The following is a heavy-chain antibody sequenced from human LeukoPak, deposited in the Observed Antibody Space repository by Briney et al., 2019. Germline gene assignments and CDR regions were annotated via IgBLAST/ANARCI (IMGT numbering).Heavy chain of an antibody. V-gene: IGHV4-59*01. D-gene: IGHD3-22*01. CDR2: IYYSGST. CDR1: GGSLSSFY. Sequence: PSETLSLTCTVSGGSLSSFYWSWIRQPPGTGLEWIGYIYYSGSTNYNPSLESRVTISVDTSKNQFSLKLSSVTAADTAVYYCARTILEYYYDSNGRYYFDYWGQGTLVTVSS. CDR3: ARTILEYYYDSNGRYYFDY. J-gene: IGHJ4*02.